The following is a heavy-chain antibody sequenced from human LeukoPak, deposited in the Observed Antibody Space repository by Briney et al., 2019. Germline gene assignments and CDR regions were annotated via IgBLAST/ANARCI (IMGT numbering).Heavy chain of an antibody. J-gene: IGHJ3*02. D-gene: IGHD3-16*01. V-gene: IGHV5-51*01. CDR2: IYPGDSDT. CDR3: ARHRVYVPDI. Sequence: GESLKISCKGSGYTFTSDWIGWVRQMPGKGLEWMGIIYPGDSDTRYSPSFQGQVTISAAKSISTAYLQWDSLKASDTAMYYCARHRVYVPDIWGQGTMVTVSS. CDR1: GYTFTSDW.